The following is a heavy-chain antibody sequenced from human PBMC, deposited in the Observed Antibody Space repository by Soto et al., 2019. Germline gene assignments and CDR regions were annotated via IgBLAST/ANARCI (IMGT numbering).Heavy chain of an antibody. D-gene: IGHD2-15*01. CDR3: ARGRGYCSGGSCSLPKYYYYYYGMDV. CDR1: GGSISSGGYY. J-gene: IGHJ6*02. CDR2: IYYSGST. Sequence: TLSLTCTVSGGSISSGGYYWSWIRQHPGKGLEWIGYIYYSGSTYYNPSLKSRVTISVDTSKNQFSLKLSSVTAADTAVYYCARGRGYCSGGSCSLPKYYYYYYGMDVWGQGTTVTVSS. V-gene: IGHV4-31*03.